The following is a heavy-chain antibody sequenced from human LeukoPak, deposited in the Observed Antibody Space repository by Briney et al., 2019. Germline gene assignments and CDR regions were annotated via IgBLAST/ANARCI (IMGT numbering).Heavy chain of an antibody. J-gene: IGHJ6*03. CDR1: GFRFSSHW. V-gene: IGHV3-23*01. CDR2: ISGSGGST. CDR3: AKNIRTEGNYYYYMDV. D-gene: IGHD2/OR15-2a*01. Sequence: GGSLRLSCAASGFRFSSHWMSWVRHSPGKGLEWVSAISGSGGSTYYADSVKGRFTISRDNSKNTLYLQMSSLRAEDTAVYYCAKNIRTEGNYYYYMDVWGTGTTVTVSS.